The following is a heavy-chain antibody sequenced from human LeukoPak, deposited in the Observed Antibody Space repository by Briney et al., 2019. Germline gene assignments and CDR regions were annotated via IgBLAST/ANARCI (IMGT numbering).Heavy chain of an antibody. CDR2: HTIRGSTI. V-gene: IGHV3-48*03. CDR3: ARDLGDYLGSGAYDI. D-gene: IGHD4-11*01. J-gene: IGHJ3*02. Sequence: SGDSLRLSCAASGFTFSSYWMSWVRPAPGKGLEWVSYHTIRGSTIFSADSVKGRFTISRDNAKNSLYLQMNSLRAEDTAVYYCARDLGDYLGSGAYDIWGQGTMVTV. CDR1: GFTFSSYW.